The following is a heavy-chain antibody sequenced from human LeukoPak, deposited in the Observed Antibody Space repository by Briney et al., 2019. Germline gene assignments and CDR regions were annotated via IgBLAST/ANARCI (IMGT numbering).Heavy chain of an antibody. CDR2: ISAYNGNT. J-gene: IGHJ4*02. D-gene: IGHD3-3*01. V-gene: IGHV1-18*01. CDR3: ARAPGRITIFGVVNPGAFGGVIVPDY. CDR1: GYSFVLYG. Sequence: ASVKVSCKASGYSFVLYGISWVRQAPGQGLEWMGWISAYNGNTNYAQKLQGRVTMTTDTSTSTAYMELRSLRSDDTAVYYCARAPGRITIFGVVNPGAFGGVIVPDYWGQGTLVTVSS.